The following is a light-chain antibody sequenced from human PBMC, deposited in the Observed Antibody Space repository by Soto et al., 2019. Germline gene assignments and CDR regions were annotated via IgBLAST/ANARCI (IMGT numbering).Light chain of an antibody. Sequence: DIQMTQSPSSLSASVGDRVTITCRASQSIAGYLSWYQQKPGKAPKFLIYSASTLQRGVPSRFGGSGSGTKFTLTIASLQPDDFATYYCQQSYSSPRTFGQGTKVDI. CDR3: QQSYSSPRT. J-gene: IGKJ1*01. CDR2: SAS. V-gene: IGKV1-39*01. CDR1: QSIAGY.